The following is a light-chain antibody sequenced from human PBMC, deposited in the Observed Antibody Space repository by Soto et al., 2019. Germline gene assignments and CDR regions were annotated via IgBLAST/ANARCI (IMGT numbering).Light chain of an antibody. V-gene: IGKV1-33*01. CDR3: QQYNSMLS. Sequence: DIQMTQSPSSLSASEGDRVTITCQSSHDVSRNLNWFQQKPGEAPQLLIYDASNLERGVPSRFSGSGSGTDFNLTISSLQPEDVATSYCQQYNSMLSFGGGTEVEIK. CDR2: DAS. J-gene: IGKJ4*01. CDR1: HDVSRN.